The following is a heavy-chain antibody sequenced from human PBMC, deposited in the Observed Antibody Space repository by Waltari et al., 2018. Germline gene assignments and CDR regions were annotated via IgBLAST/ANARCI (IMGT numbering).Heavy chain of an antibody. CDR1: GFTFDDFA. CDR3: AKATQWELLPGAFDI. Sequence: EVQLVESGGGLVQPGRSLRLSCAASGFTFDDFAMHWVRQAPGKGLEWGSGISWNSGSIGYADSVKGRFTISRDNAKNSLYLQMNSLRAEDMALYYCAKATQWELLPGAFDIWGQGTM. J-gene: IGHJ3*02. V-gene: IGHV3-9*03. CDR2: ISWNSGSI. D-gene: IGHD1-26*01.